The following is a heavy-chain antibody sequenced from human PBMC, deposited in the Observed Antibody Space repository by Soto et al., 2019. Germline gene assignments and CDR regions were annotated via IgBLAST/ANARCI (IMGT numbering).Heavy chain of an antibody. V-gene: IGHV1-18*01. Sequence: QVHLVQSGAEVKKPGASVKVSCKGSGYGFTTYGITWVRQAPGQGLEWMAWISAHNGNTNYAQKLQGRVTVTRDTSPGTAHLELRSLGSDDTAVYYCGRGGYGDYWGQGALVTVSS. CDR1: GYGFTTYG. CDR2: ISAHNGNT. CDR3: GRGGYGDY. D-gene: IGHD1-1*01. J-gene: IGHJ4*02.